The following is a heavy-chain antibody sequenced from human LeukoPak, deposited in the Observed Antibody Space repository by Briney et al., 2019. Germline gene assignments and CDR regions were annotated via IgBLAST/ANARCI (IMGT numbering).Heavy chain of an antibody. V-gene: IGHV3-33*01. D-gene: IGHD3-22*01. CDR1: GFTFSSYG. Sequence: PGTSLRLSCAASGFTFSSYGMHWVRQAPGKGLEWVALIWYEGNTKKYADSVKGRITISRDSSKNTLYLEMNSLRAEDTAVYYCARGWGSSVYASAFDIWGQGTMVTISS. CDR3: ARGWGSSVYASAFDI. J-gene: IGHJ3*02. CDR2: IWYEGNTK.